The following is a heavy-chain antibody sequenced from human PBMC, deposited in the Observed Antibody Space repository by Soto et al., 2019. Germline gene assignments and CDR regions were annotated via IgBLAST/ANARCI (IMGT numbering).Heavy chain of an antibody. J-gene: IGHJ6*02. D-gene: IGHD3-16*02. CDR2: IIPIFGTP. CDR1: GGTFNNYA. V-gene: IGHV1-69*06. CDR3: ARVGRSPPAIGYSYYGMDV. Sequence: QVQLVQSGAEVKKSGSSVKVSCKASGGTFNNYAISWVRQAPGQGLEWMGGIIPIFGTPNYAQNFRGRVTITADKSTSTAYMEVGSLIYEDAAVYYCARVGRSPPAIGYSYYGMDVWGQGTTVTVSS.